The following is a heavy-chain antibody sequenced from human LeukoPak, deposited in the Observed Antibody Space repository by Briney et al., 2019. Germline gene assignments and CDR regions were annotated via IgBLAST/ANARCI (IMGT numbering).Heavy chain of an antibody. CDR1: GYAFTGYY. Sequence: ASVKVSCKASGYAFTGYYLHWVRQAPGQGLEWMGWLNPNSGGTNYAQKFQGRVTMTRDTSISTAYMELSRLRSDDTAVYYCVRDRPSYYDSSVYYRENFDFWGQGTLVTVSS. V-gene: IGHV1-2*02. J-gene: IGHJ4*02. D-gene: IGHD3-22*01. CDR3: VRDRPSYYDSSVYYRENFDF. CDR2: LNPNSGGT.